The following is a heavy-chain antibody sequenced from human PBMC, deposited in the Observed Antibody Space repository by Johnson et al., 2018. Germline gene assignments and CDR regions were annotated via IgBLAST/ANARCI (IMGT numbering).Heavy chain of an antibody. CDR1: GFTFSDYY. D-gene: IGHD4-23*01. Sequence: QVQLVEAGGGLVEPGGSLRLSCAASGFTFSDYYMSWIRQTPGKGLEWISYLSSSGTTIYYADDVKGRFTISRDNAQNSLFLQMNSLIAEDTAVYYCARAVGTYYFYMDVWGKGTTVTVSS. V-gene: IGHV3-11*04. J-gene: IGHJ6*03. CDR2: LSSSGTTI. CDR3: ARAVGTYYFYMDV.